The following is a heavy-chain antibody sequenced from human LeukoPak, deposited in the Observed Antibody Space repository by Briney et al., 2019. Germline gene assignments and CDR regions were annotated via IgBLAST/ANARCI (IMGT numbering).Heavy chain of an antibody. Sequence: SETLSLTCNVSGGSISSSNYYWAWIRQAPGKGLEWIGCKYYTGSGYYNPSLRSRATISADTSKNHFSLKLSSVTAADTAVYYCARGGSDFWSGYYYYYGMDVWGQGTTVTVSS. J-gene: IGHJ6*02. CDR1: GGSISSSNYY. CDR2: KYYTGSG. CDR3: ARGGSDFWSGYYYYYGMDV. D-gene: IGHD3-3*01. V-gene: IGHV4-39*02.